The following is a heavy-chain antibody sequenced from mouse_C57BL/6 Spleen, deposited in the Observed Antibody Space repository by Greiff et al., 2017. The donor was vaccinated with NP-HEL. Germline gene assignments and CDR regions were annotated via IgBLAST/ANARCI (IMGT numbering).Heavy chain of an antibody. CDR3: TRSGVITTVVATGGGY. J-gene: IGHJ2*01. D-gene: IGHD1-1*01. CDR2: IYPGNSDT. CDR1: GYTFTSYW. V-gene: IGHV1-5*01. Sequence: EVKLVESGTVLARPGASVKMSCKTSGYTFTSYWMHWVKQRPGQGLEWIGAIYPGNSDTSYNQKFKGKAKLTAVTSASTAYMELSSLTNEDSAVHYWTRSGVITTVVATGGGYWGQGTTLTVSS.